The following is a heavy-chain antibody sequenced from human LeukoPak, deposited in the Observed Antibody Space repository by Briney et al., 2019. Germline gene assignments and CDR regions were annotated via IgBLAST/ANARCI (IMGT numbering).Heavy chain of an antibody. J-gene: IGHJ4*02. CDR3: AKARYYDILTGYR. CDR1: GFTFWNYW. D-gene: IGHD3-9*01. Sequence: PGGSLRLSCAASGFTFWNYWMHWVRKAPGKGLEWVSRISPDGTTTAFADSVKGRFTISRDNSKNTLYLQMSSLRAEDTAVYYCAKARYYDILTGYRWGQGTLVTVSS. V-gene: IGHV3-74*01. CDR2: ISPDGTTT.